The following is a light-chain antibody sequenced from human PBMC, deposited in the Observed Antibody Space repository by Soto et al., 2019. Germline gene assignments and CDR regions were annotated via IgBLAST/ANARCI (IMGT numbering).Light chain of an antibody. Sequence: DIVMTQSPDSLAVSLGERATINCKSSQSLFYSPNNKNYLAWYQQKPGQPPKLLIYWASARQPGVPDRFSGSGSGTDFTLTISCLQSEDFATYYCQQYYASPFTFGPGTKVDIK. CDR3: QQYYASPFT. CDR2: WAS. J-gene: IGKJ3*01. CDR1: QSLFYSPNNKNY. V-gene: IGKV4-1*01.